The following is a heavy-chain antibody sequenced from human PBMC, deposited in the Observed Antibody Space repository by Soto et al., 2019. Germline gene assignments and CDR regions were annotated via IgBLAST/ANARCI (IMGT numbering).Heavy chain of an antibody. CDR1: DASISNYY. CDR3: AQTTGWPGFDY. V-gene: IGHV4-59*01. D-gene: IGHD6-19*01. CDR2: IYNGEST. Sequence: QMQLQESGPGLVKPSETMSLTCTASDASISNYYWNWIRQPPGKGLEWIGHIYNGESTNYNPSLKSRVTISVDTSKNQFSLKLGSVTAADTAVYYCAQTTGWPGFDYWGQGILVTVSS. J-gene: IGHJ4*02.